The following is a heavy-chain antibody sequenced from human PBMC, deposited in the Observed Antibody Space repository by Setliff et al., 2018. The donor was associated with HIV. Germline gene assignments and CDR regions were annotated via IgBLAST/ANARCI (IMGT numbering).Heavy chain of an antibody. CDR1: GGSFSGYY. D-gene: IGHD2-2*01. V-gene: IGHV4-34*01. Sequence: PSETLSLTCAVYGGSFSGYYWTWIRQPPGKGLEWIGEINHSGSTNDNPSLKSRLTISVDTSKNQSSLRLRSVTAADSAVYYCARGTLVVPDARDYYYYLDIWGQGNTVTVSS. J-gene: IGHJ6*03. CDR2: INHSGST. CDR3: ARGTLVVPDARDYYYYLDI.